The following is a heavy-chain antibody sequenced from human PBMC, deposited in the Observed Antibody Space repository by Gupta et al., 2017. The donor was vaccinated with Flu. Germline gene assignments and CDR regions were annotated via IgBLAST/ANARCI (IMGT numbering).Heavy chain of an antibody. V-gene: IGHV1-2*04. J-gene: IGHJ6*02. CDR1: GYTFTGYY. Sequence: QVQLVQSGAEVKKPGASVKVSCKASGYTFTGYYMHWVRQAPGPGLEWMGWINPNSGGKNYAQKFQGWVTMTRDTSISTAYMELSRLRSDDTAVYYCAREPRVPVAGTDLAYYYGMDVWGQGTTVTVSS. D-gene: IGHD6-19*01. CDR3: AREPRVPVAGTDLAYYYGMDV. CDR2: INPNSGGK.